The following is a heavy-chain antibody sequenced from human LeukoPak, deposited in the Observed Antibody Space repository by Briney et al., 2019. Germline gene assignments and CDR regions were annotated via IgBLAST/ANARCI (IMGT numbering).Heavy chain of an antibody. D-gene: IGHD2-15*01. CDR3: ARRYCSGISCYPDY. CDR1: GYTFTGYY. V-gene: IGHV1-2*02. Sequence: GASVKVSCKASGYTFTGYYIHWVRQAPGRGLEWMGWINPSGGVTKYAQKFQGRVTMTRDTSISTAYMELSRLTSDDTAVYFCARRYCSGISCYPDYWGQGTLVTVSS. J-gene: IGHJ4*02. CDR2: INPSGGVT.